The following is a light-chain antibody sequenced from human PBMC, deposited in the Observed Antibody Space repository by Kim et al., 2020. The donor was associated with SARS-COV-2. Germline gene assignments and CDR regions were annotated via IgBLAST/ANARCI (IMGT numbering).Light chain of an antibody. Sequence: ASVGDRVTITCRASQGISSFLNWYQQKPGKAPKPLIYAASSLQSGVPSRFSGSGSGTDFTLTINSLQPEDSATYYCQQNYSTPPTFGQGTRVEIK. CDR2: AAS. CDR3: QQNYSTPPT. J-gene: IGKJ5*01. V-gene: IGKV1-39*01. CDR1: QGISSF.